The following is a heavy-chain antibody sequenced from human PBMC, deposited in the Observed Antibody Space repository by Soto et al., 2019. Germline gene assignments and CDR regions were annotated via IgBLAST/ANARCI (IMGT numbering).Heavy chain of an antibody. Sequence: GGSLRLSCAASGFTFSNYGMHWVRQAPGKGLEWVAVIWYDGSNKYYADSVKGRFTISRDNSQNTLYLQMNSLRAEDTAVYYCARDRYCSRTSCYITLDVWCQGTTVTVSS. D-gene: IGHD2-2*01. CDR1: GFTFSNYG. J-gene: IGHJ6*02. CDR2: IWYDGSNK. V-gene: IGHV3-33*01. CDR3: ARDRYCSRTSCYITLDV.